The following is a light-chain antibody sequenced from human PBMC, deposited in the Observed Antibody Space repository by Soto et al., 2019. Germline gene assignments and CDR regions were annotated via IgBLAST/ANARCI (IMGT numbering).Light chain of an antibody. CDR2: EVS. CDR1: SSDVGGYNY. J-gene: IGLJ1*01. V-gene: IGLV2-14*01. Sequence: QSALTQPASVSGSPGQSITISCTGTSSDVGGYNYVSWFQHHPGKAPKLIIYEVSYRPSGVSNRFSGSKSGDTASLTISALQAEDEADYYCASYTPGGNYVSGTGTKVT. CDR3: ASYTPGGNYV.